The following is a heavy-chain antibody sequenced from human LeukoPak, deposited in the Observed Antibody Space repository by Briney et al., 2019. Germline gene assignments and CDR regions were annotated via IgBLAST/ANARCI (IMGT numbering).Heavy chain of an antibody. V-gene: IGHV3-21*01. D-gene: IGHD3-10*01. CDR2: ISPSSSYI. Sequence: PGGSLRLSCAASGFNFSNYGMNWVRQAPGKGLEWVSSISPSSSYIYYANSVRGRFTISRDNAKNSLYLQMNGLRAEDTAVYYCARDGEELLWFGRIYYYYLDVWGKGTTVTVSS. CDR1: GFNFSNYG. CDR3: ARDGEELLWFGRIYYYYLDV. J-gene: IGHJ6*03.